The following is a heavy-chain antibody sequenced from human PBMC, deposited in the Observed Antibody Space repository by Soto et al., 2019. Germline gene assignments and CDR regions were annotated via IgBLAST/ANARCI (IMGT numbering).Heavy chain of an antibody. D-gene: IGHD5-18*01. V-gene: IGHV1-46*01. CDR1: GYTFTSYY. J-gene: IGHJ3*02. CDR3: AAVSDSGYGPGGAFDI. Sequence: ASVKVSCKASGYTFTSYYMHWVRQAPGQGLEWMGIINPSGGSTSYAQKFQERVTITRDMSTSTAYMELSSLRSEDTAVYYCAAVSDSGYGPGGAFDIWGQGTMVTVSS. CDR2: INPSGGST.